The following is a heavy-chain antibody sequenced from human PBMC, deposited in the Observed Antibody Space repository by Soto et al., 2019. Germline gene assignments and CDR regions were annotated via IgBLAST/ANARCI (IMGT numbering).Heavy chain of an antibody. CDR3: ARVHYDILTGYSEPYYFDY. V-gene: IGHV4-39*07. D-gene: IGHD3-9*01. J-gene: IGHJ4*02. Sequence: SETLSLTCTVSGGSISSSSYYWGWIRQPPGKGLEWIGSIYYSGSTYYNPSLKSRVTISVDTSKNQFSLKLSSVTAADTAVYYCARVHYDILTGYSEPYYFDYWGQGTLVTVPS. CDR2: IYYSGST. CDR1: GGSISSSSYY.